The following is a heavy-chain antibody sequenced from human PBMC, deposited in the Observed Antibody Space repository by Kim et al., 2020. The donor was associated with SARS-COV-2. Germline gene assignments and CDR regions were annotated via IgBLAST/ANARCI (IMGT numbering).Heavy chain of an antibody. D-gene: IGHD6-13*01. V-gene: IGHV3-7*01. CDR2: KRDGSEK. J-gene: IGHJ4*02. CDR3: GRDYSD. Sequence: KRDGSEKYDVDCVKGRFTITRDNAKNSLFLQMNSLRAEDAALYYCGRDYSDWGQGTLVTVSS.